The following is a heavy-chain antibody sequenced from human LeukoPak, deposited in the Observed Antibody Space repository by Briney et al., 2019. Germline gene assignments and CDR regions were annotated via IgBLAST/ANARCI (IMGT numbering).Heavy chain of an antibody. CDR3: ARMGGGQLGIGY. J-gene: IGHJ4*02. D-gene: IGHD5-24*01. CDR1: GGSISSYY. Sequence: SETLSLTCTVSGGSISSYYWGWIRQPPGKGLEWIGSIFHSGYTYYNASLKSRVTIYVDTSKNQFSLKLSSVTAADTAVYYCARMGGGQLGIGYWGQGTLVTVSS. CDR2: IFHSGYT. V-gene: IGHV4-39*01.